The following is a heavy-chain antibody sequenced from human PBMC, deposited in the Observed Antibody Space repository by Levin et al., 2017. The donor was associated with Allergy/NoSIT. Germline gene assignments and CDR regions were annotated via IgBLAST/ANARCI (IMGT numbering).Heavy chain of an antibody. CDR2: IYNSATT. CDR1: GGSISGFY. V-gene: IGHV4-59*01. Sequence: SQTLSLTCTVSGGSISGFYWSWIRQPPGKELEWIAYIYNSATTNYNPSLKSRLSISVDTSRNQISLKLTSVTAADTAVYYCARLGPPGAYAFDIWGQGTMVTVSS. J-gene: IGHJ3*02. CDR3: ARLGPPGAYAFDI. D-gene: IGHD3/OR15-3a*01.